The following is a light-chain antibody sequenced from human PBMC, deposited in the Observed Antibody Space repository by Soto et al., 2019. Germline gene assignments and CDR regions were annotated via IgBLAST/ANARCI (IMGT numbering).Light chain of an antibody. CDR1: SSDVGGYNF. J-gene: IGLJ3*02. Sequence: QSVLTQPPSVSGSPGQSVTISCTGTSSDVGGYNFVSWYQQHPGKAPKLMIYDVSKRPSGVPDRFSGSKSGNTASLTISGLQADDEADYYCCSYAGSFWVFGGGTKLTVL. CDR2: DVS. V-gene: IGLV2-11*01. CDR3: CSYAGSFWV.